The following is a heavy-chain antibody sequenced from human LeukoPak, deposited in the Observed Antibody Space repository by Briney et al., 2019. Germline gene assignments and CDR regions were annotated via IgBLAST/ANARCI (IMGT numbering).Heavy chain of an antibody. D-gene: IGHD2-2*01. CDR3: ARELHYCSSTSCYPGGAFDI. CDR2: ISSNGGST. V-gene: IGHV3-64*01. CDR1: GFTFCSYA. J-gene: IGHJ3*02. Sequence: GGSLRLSCAASGFTFCSYAMHWVRQAPGKGLEYVSAISSNGGSTYYANSVKGRFTISRDNSKNTLYLQMGSLRAEDMAVYYCARELHYCSSTSCYPGGAFDIWGQGTMVTVSS.